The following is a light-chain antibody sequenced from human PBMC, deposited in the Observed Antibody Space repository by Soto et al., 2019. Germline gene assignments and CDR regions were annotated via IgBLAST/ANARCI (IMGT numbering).Light chain of an antibody. CDR1: ESINRH. J-gene: IGKJ5*01. CDR3: QQSYTALSIT. V-gene: IGKV1-39*01. Sequence: DIQMTQSPSSLSASVGDRVTITCRASESINRHLNWYQQQPGRAPKLLFYAASSLQNGVPSRFRGGGSGTDFTLIITNLQPEDFATYYCQQSYTALSITFGQGTRLEIK. CDR2: AAS.